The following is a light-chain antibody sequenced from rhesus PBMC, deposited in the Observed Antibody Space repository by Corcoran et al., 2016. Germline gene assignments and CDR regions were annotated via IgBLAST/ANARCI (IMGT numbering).Light chain of an antibody. J-gene: IGKJ2*01. CDR2: YAS. V-gene: IGKV1S15*01. CDR3: QHGYDSPYS. Sequence: DIHMTQSPSSMSASVGDTVTITCRASQGSSNNLAWYQKKPGKVPNLLIYYASTLQSGVPSRFSGRGSGTDFPLPISSLQPEDFASYYCQHGYDSPYSFGRGTKVEIK. CDR1: QGSSNN.